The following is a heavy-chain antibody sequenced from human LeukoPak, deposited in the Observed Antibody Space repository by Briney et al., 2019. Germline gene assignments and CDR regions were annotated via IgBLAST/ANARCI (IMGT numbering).Heavy chain of an antibody. CDR3: ARHGEAYCGGDCYGDAFDI. CDR2: IYYSGST. J-gene: IGHJ3*02. V-gene: IGHV4-31*03. CDR1: GGSISSGGYY. Sequence: SETLSLTCTVSGGSISSGGYYWSWIRQHPGKGLEWIGYIYYSGSTYYNPSLKSRVTISVDTSKNQFSLKLSSVTAADTAVYYCARHGEAYCGGDCYGDAFDIWGQGTMVTVSS. D-gene: IGHD2-21*02.